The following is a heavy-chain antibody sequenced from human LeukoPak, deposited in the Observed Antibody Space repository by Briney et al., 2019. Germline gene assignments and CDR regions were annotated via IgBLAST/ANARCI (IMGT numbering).Heavy chain of an antibody. CDR2: IKQDGSEK. Sequence: GGSLRLSCAVSGFTFSNYWMSWVRQAPGKGLEWVANIKQDGSEKYYVDSVKGRFTISRDNAKNSLYLQMNSLRAEDTAVYYCAREGWLEDAFDIWGQGTMVTVSS. CDR3: AREGWLEDAFDI. D-gene: IGHD2-15*01. V-gene: IGHV3-7*01. J-gene: IGHJ3*02. CDR1: GFTFSNYW.